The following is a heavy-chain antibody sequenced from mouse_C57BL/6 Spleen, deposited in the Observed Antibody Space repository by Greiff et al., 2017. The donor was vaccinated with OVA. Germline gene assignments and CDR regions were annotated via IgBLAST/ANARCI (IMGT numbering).Heavy chain of an antibody. D-gene: IGHD2-4*01. J-gene: IGHJ4*01. V-gene: IGHV1-69*01. Sequence: QVQLQQPGAELVMPGASVKLSCKASGYTFTSYWMHWVKQRPGQGLEWIGEIDPSDSYTNYNQKFKGKSTLTVDKSSSTAYMQLSSLTSEDSAVYYCARLGLRLDYYAMDYWGQGTSVTVSS. CDR1: GYTFTSYW. CDR2: IDPSDSYT. CDR3: ARLGLRLDYYAMDY.